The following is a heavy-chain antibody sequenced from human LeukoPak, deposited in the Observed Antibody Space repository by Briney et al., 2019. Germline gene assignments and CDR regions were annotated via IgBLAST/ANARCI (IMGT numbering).Heavy chain of an antibody. CDR2: IWYDGSIK. CDR3: VKGFNWYFDL. J-gene: IGHJ2*01. CDR1: GFSFSDYG. V-gene: IGHV3-33*06. Sequence: GGSLRLSCAASGFSFSDYGVHWVRQAPGKGLEWVAVIWYDGSIKYYRDSVRGRFTISRDNSRNTVYLQMNNLRAEDTAVYYCVKGFNWYFDLWGRGTLVTVSS.